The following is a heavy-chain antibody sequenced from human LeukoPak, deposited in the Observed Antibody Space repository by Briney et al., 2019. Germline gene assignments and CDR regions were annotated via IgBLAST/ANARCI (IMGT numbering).Heavy chain of an antibody. D-gene: IGHD3-22*01. V-gene: IGHV3-9*01. CDR2: ISGNGDSV. CDR3: AKDATGYYYYPYFYS. J-gene: IGHJ4*02. Sequence: PGGSPRLSCAASGFTFETYAMHWVRHTPGKGLEWVSGISGNGDSVAYADSVKGRFTISRDNAKNSLFLQMNSLRPEDTAFYYCAKDATGYYYYPYFYSWGQGTLVTVSS. CDR1: GFTFETYA.